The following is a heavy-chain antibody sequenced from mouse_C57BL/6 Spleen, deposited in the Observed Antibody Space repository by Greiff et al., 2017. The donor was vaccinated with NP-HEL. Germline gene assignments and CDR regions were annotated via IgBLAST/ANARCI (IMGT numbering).Heavy chain of an antibody. D-gene: IGHD1-1*01. CDR1: GYTFTDHT. CDR2: IYPRDGST. Sequence: VQLQQSDAELVKPGASVKISCTVSGYTFTDHTIHWMKQRPEQGLEWIGYIYPRDGSTKYNEKFKGKATLTADTSSSTAYMQLNSLTSEDSAGYCGARDDTTVGYFDYWGQGTTLTVSS. V-gene: IGHV1-78*01. J-gene: IGHJ2*01. CDR3: ARDDTTVGYFDY.